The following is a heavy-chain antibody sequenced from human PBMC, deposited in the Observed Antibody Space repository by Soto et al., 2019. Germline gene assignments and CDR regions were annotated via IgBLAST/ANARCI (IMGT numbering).Heavy chain of an antibody. Sequence: QVQLQQSGPGLVKPSQTLSLTCDISGDSVSSNSAAWNWIRQTPSRGLEWLGRTYYRSKWYINYAVSVKSRITVNPDTSKNQFSLQLNSVTPEDTGVYYCARGSWDDVTGHYYMDVWGKGTTVTVSS. CDR3: ARGSWDDVTGHYYMDV. J-gene: IGHJ6*03. D-gene: IGHD1-1*01. CDR2: TYYRSKWYI. V-gene: IGHV6-1*01. CDR1: GDSVSSNSAA.